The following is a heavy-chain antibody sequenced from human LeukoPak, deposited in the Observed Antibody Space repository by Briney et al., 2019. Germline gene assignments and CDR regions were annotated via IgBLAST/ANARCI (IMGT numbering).Heavy chain of an antibody. J-gene: IGHJ4*02. V-gene: IGHV1-69*04. Sequence: ASVKVSCKASGGTFSSYAISWVRQAPGQGLEWMGRIIPILGIANYAQKFQGRVTITADKSTSTAYMELSSLRSEDTAVYYCARGRXYSXGWYEGVEYYFDYWGQGTLVTVXS. CDR2: IIPILGIA. CDR3: ARGRXYSXGWYEGVEYYFDY. CDR1: GGTFSSYA. D-gene: IGHD6-19*01.